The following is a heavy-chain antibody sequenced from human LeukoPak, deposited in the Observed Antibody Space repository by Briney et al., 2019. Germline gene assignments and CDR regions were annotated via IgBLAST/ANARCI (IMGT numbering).Heavy chain of an antibody. CDR3: AREGQQLVDSWYFDL. V-gene: IGHV4-61*08. CDR2: IYYSGST. CDR1: GGSISSGGYY. D-gene: IGHD6-13*01. Sequence: SETLSLTCTVSGGSISSGGYYWSWIRQHPGKGLEWIGYIYYSGSTNYNPSLKSRVTISVDTSKNQFSLRLSSVTAADTAVYYCAREGQQLVDSWYFDLWGRGTLVTVSS. J-gene: IGHJ2*01.